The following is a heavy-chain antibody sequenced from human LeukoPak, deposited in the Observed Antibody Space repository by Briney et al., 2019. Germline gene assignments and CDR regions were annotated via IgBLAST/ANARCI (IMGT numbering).Heavy chain of an antibody. CDR1: GYTLTELS. V-gene: IGHV1-24*01. Sequence: RASVKVSCKVSGYTLTELSMHWVRQAPGKGLEWMRRFDPEDGETIYAQKFQGRVTMTADTSTDTVYMELSSLRSEDTAVYYCATEGKMVRGVYTDYWGQGTLVTVSS. J-gene: IGHJ4*02. CDR2: FDPEDGET. D-gene: IGHD3-10*01. CDR3: ATEGKMVRGVYTDY.